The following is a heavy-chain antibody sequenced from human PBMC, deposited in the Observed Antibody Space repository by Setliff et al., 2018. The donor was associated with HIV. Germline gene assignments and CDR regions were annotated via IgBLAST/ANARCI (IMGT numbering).Heavy chain of an antibody. CDR3: ARGAIQLWLRSYYYMDV. CDR2: INHSGST. CDR1: GGSFSGYY. V-gene: IGHV4-34*01. J-gene: IGHJ6*03. Sequence: SETLSLTCAVYGGSFSGYYWNWIRQPPGKGLEWIGEINHSGSTNYNPSLKSRVTISVDTSKNQFSLKLSSVTAADTAVYYCARGAIQLWLRSYYYMDVWGKGATVTVSS. D-gene: IGHD5-18*01.